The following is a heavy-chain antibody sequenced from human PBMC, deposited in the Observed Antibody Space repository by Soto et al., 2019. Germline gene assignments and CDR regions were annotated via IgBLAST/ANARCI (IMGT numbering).Heavy chain of an antibody. V-gene: IGHV1-69*13. CDR3: ARDCYYDGAGSYYSETCFDE. D-gene: IGHD3-10*01. J-gene: IGHJ4*02. Sequence: SVKVSCKASGGTFSSYAISWVRQAPGQGLEWMGGIIPIFGTANYAQKFQGRVTITADESTSTAYMELSSLRSEDTAVYYCARDCYYDGAGSYYSETCFDEWGQGTLVTVSS. CDR2: IIPIFGTA. CDR1: GGTFSSYA.